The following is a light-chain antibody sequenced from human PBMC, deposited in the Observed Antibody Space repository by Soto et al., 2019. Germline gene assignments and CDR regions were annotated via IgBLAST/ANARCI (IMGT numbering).Light chain of an antibody. CDR2: DAS. CDR1: QSMSNW. Sequence: DIQMTQSPSTLSASVGDRVAITCRASQSMSNWLAWYQQKPGKVPKLLIYDASSLESGDPSRFSGSGSGTDLTLTISSLQPDDFATYYCQQYRSYPYSFGQGTKLDIK. J-gene: IGKJ2*03. V-gene: IGKV1-5*01. CDR3: QQYRSYPYS.